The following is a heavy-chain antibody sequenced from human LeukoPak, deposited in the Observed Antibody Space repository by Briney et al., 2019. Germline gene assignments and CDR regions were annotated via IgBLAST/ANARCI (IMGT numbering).Heavy chain of an antibody. J-gene: IGHJ3*02. V-gene: IGHV1-2*02. CDR2: INPNSGGT. CDR1: GYTFTGYY. D-gene: IGHD2-8*01. CDR3: ARARVSAVGAFDI. Sequence: ASVKVSCKASGYTFTGYYMHWVRQAPGQGLEWMGWINPNSGGTNYAQKSQGRVTMTRDTSISTAYMELSRLRSDDTAVYYCARARVSAVGAFDIWGQGTMVTVSS.